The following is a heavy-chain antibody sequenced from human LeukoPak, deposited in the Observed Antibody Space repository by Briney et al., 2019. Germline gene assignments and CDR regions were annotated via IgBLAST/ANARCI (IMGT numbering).Heavy chain of an antibody. J-gene: IGHJ4*02. V-gene: IGHV4-59*01. Sequence: TSETLSLTCTVSGGSISSYYWSWIRQPPGKGLEWIGYIYYSGSTNYNPSLKSRVTISVDTSKNQFSLKLSSVTAADTAVYYCARVRSSGWLDYWGQGTLVTASS. CDR3: ARVRSSGWLDY. D-gene: IGHD6-19*01. CDR1: GGSISSYY. CDR2: IYYSGST.